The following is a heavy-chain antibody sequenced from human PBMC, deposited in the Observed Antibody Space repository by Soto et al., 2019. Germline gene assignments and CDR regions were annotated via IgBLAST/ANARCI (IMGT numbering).Heavy chain of an antibody. V-gene: IGHV3-66*04. Sequence: GGSLRLSYAASGFTVSSNYMSWVRQAPGKGLEWVSVIYSGGSTYYADSVKGRFTISRDNSKNTLYLQMNSLRAEDTAVYYCARPLIAVAGSDAFDIWGQGTMVTVSS. CDR3: ARPLIAVAGSDAFDI. CDR1: GFTVSSNY. CDR2: IYSGGST. J-gene: IGHJ3*02. D-gene: IGHD6-19*01.